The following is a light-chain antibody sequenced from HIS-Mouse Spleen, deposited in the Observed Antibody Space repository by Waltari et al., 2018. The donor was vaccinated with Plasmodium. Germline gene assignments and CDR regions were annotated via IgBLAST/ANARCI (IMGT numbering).Light chain of an antibody. Sequence: SYELTQPPSVSVSPGQTARITCSGAALPKKSCSWYQQKSGQAPVLVIYEDSKRPSGIPERFSGSSSGTMATLTISGAQVEDEADYYCYSTDSSGNHRVFGGGTKLTVL. CDR1: ALPKKS. V-gene: IGLV3-10*01. CDR2: EDS. CDR3: YSTDSSGNHRV. J-gene: IGLJ3*02.